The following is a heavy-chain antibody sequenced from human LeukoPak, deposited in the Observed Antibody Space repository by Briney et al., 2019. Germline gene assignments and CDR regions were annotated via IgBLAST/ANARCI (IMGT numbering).Heavy chain of an antibody. Sequence: SETLSLTCAVSGGSISSNSYYWGWIRQPPGKGLEWIGSIYYSGSTYYNPSLKSRVTISVDTSKNQFSLNLSSVTAADTAVYYCARVAVGAMNRLDPWGQGTLVTVSS. D-gene: IGHD1-26*01. V-gene: IGHV4-39*07. J-gene: IGHJ5*02. CDR2: IYYSGST. CDR3: ARVAVGAMNRLDP. CDR1: GGSISSNSYY.